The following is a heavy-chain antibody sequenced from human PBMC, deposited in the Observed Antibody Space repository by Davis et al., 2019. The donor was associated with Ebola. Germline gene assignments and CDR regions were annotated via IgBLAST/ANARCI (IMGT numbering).Heavy chain of an antibody. Sequence: GESLKISCAASRFTFSSSWMHWVRQAPGKGLVWVSSITSGNFISYADSVKGRFTISRDNAKNSLYLQLNSLRPEDTALYFCARAPAGRWQWPGTACDQWGQGTLVTVSS. J-gene: IGHJ5*02. D-gene: IGHD6-19*01. CDR2: ITSGNFI. V-gene: IGHV3-69-1*01. CDR3: ARAPAGRWQWPGTACDQ. CDR1: RFTFSSSW.